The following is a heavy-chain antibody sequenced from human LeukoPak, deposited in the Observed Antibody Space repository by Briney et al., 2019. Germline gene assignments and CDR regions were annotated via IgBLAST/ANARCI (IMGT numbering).Heavy chain of an antibody. D-gene: IGHD4-17*01. CDR1: GFTFSSYA. CDR3: ARDTGDYGDYDATSFDY. J-gene: IGHJ4*02. Sequence: PGGSLRLSCAASGFTFSSYAMHWVRQAPGKGLEWVAVISYDGSNKYYADSVKGRFTISRDNSKNTLYLQMNSLRAEDTAVYYCARDTGDYGDYDATSFDYRGQGTLVTVSS. V-gene: IGHV3-30*04. CDR2: ISYDGSNK.